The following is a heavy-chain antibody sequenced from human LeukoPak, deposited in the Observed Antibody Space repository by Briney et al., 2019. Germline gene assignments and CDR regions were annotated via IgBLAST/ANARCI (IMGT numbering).Heavy chain of an antibody. CDR1: GGSISSGGYY. Sequence: PSQTLSLTCTVSGGSISSGGYYWSWIRQHPGKGLEWIGYIYYSGSTYYNPSLKSRVTISVDTSKNQFSLKLSSVTAADTAVYYCARSPRYYYDSSGYRSYFGYWGQGTLVTVSS. CDR3: ARSPRYYYDSSGYRSYFGY. J-gene: IGHJ4*02. D-gene: IGHD3-22*01. CDR2: IYYSGST. V-gene: IGHV4-31*03.